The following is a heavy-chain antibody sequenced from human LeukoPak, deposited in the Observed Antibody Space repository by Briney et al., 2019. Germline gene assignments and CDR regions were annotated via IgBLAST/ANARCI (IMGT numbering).Heavy chain of an antibody. CDR2: INPNSGGT. J-gene: IGHJ4*02. D-gene: IGHD2-15*01. CDR3: ATRQDPVVAGYFDY. V-gene: IGHV1-2*02. Sequence: ASVKVSCKASGYTFTSYYIHWVRQAPGQGLEGMGWINPNSGGTNYAQKFQGRVTMTEDTSTDTAYMELSSLRSEDTAVYYCATRQDPVVAGYFDYWGQGTLVTVSS. CDR1: GYTFTSYY.